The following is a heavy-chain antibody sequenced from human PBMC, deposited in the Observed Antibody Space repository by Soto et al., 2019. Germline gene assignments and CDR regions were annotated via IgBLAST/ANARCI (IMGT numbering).Heavy chain of an antibody. CDR1: GGTFSSYA. D-gene: IGHD6-19*01. J-gene: IGHJ4*02. Sequence: QVQLAQSGAEVKKPGSSVKVSCKASGGTFSSYAISWVRQAPGQGLEWMGGIIPVFGTPNYAQKFQGRVTITADESTSTAYMELSSLRSEVTAVYYCATEAVAGTAYWGQGTLVTVSS. V-gene: IGHV1-69*01. CDR3: ATEAVAGTAY. CDR2: IIPVFGTP.